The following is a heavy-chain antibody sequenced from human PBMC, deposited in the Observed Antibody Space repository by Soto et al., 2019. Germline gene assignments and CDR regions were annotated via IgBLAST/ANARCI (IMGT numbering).Heavy chain of an antibody. J-gene: IGHJ4*02. D-gene: IGHD6-19*01. CDR2: IYYTGST. CDR3: ARRRDGCKVYNY. CDR1: GGSISSGGYY. V-gene: IGHV4-31*03. Sequence: TLSLTCTVSGGSISSGGYYWSWIRQHPGKGLEWIGYIYYTGSTYYNPSLKSRVTISVDTSKNQFSLKLSSVTAADTAVYYCARRRDGCKVYNYSGQGTLVPVSS.